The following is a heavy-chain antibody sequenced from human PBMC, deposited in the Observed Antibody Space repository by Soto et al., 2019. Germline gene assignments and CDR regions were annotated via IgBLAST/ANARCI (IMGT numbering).Heavy chain of an antibody. J-gene: IGHJ6*02. CDR1: GFTFSSYG. D-gene: IGHD3-22*01. CDR2: ISYDGSNK. Sequence: PGGSLRLSCAASGFTFSSYGMHWVRQAPGKGLEWVAVISYDGSNKYYADSVKGRFTISRDNSKNTLYLQMNSLRAEDTAVYYCAKDMYYYDSSGYYDPSGMDVWGQGTTVTVSS. V-gene: IGHV3-30*18. CDR3: AKDMYYYDSSGYYDPSGMDV.